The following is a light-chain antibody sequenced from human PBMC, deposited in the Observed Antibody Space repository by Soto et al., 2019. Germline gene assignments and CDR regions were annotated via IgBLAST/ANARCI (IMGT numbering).Light chain of an antibody. V-gene: IGLV1-40*01. CDR2: GNS. J-gene: IGLJ3*02. CDR1: NIGAAYD. Sequence: QAVVAQPPSVSGAPGQRVTISCSNIGAAYDVHWYQQLPGTAPKILIFGNSRRPSGVPDRFSGAKSGTSASLAITGLQAEDEADYYCQSYDRNLRGWVFGGGTKLTVL. CDR3: QSYDRNLRGWV.